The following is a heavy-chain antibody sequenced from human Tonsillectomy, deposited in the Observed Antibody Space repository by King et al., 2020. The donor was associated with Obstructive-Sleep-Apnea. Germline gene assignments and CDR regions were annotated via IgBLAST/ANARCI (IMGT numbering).Heavy chain of an antibody. D-gene: IGHD4-17*01. V-gene: IGHV3-7*01. Sequence: QLVQSGGGLVQPGGSLRLSCTVSGFTFSNYWMTWVRQAPGKGLEWVANIKQDGGEKYYVDSVKGRFTISRDNAKNSLYLQMNSLRAEDPAVYYCARDRPRDDYGDLHEVYWGQGTLVTVSS. CDR1: GFTFSNYW. J-gene: IGHJ4*02. CDR2: IKQDGGEK. CDR3: ARDRPRDDYGDLHEVY.